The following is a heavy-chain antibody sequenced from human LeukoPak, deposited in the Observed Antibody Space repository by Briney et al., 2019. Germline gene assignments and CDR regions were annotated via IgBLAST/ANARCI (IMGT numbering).Heavy chain of an antibody. V-gene: IGHV4-59*08. Sequence: SETLSLTCTVSGGSISSYYWSWIRQPPGKELEWIGYIYYSGSTSYNPSLKSRVTISVDTSKNQFSLKLSSVTAADTAVYYCARAPNMWRDRGGVLDYWGQGTLVTVSS. CDR2: IYYSGST. CDR3: ARAPNMWRDRGGVLDY. J-gene: IGHJ4*02. D-gene: IGHD1-26*01. CDR1: GGSISSYY.